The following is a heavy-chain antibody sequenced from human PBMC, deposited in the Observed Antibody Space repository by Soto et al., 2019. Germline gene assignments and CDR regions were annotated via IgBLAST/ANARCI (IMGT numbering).Heavy chain of an antibody. Sequence: SETLSLTCAVYGGSFSGYYWSWIRQPPGKGLEWIGEINHSGSTNYNPSLKSRVTISVDTSKNQFSLKLSSVTAADTAVYYCARVLVAAAGWGINWFDPWGQGTLVTVSS. J-gene: IGHJ5*02. CDR3: ARVLVAAAGWGINWFDP. CDR2: INHSGST. CDR1: GGSFSGYY. D-gene: IGHD6-13*01. V-gene: IGHV4-34*01.